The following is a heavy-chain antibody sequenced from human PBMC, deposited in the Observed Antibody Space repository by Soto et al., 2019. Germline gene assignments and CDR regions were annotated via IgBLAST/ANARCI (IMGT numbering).Heavy chain of an antibody. J-gene: IGHJ6*02. V-gene: IGHV3-30*18. CDR1: GFTFSSYG. D-gene: IGHD3-22*01. Sequence: GGSLRLSCAASGFTFSSYGMHWVRQAPGKGLEWVAVISYDGSNKYYADSVKGRFTISRDNSKNTLYLQMNSLRAEDTAVYYCAKIPNLYDSSGYYTPEYYYGMDVWGQGTTVTVSS. CDR3: AKIPNLYDSSGYYTPEYYYGMDV. CDR2: ISYDGSNK.